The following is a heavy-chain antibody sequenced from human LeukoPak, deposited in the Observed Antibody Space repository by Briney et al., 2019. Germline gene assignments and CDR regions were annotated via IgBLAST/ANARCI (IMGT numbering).Heavy chain of an antibody. CDR1: GYSFTAFY. Sequence: ASVKVSCKASGYSFTAFYMHWVRQAPGQAPGQRLEWMGWINPNSGGTNYAQRFQGRVTMTRDTSISTAYMELSRLRSDDTAVYYCARGAGFGELLSGRDMDVWGQGTTVTVSS. D-gene: IGHD3-10*01. J-gene: IGHJ6*02. V-gene: IGHV1-2*02. CDR2: INPNSGGT. CDR3: ARGAGFGELLSGRDMDV.